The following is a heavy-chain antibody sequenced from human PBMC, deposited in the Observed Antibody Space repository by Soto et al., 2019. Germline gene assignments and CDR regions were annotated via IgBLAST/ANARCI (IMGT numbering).Heavy chain of an antibody. CDR3: ARDWGLAAINWFDP. Sequence: SETLSLTCNVSGGSVSSVKYFWSWIRQPPGKRLEWIGYVYYSGSTNYNPSLKSRVTMSVDTSKNQFSLKLSSVTAADTAVYYCARDWGLAAINWFDPWGQGTLVTVSS. V-gene: IGHV4-61*01. CDR1: GGSVSSVKYF. J-gene: IGHJ5*02. D-gene: IGHD2-15*01. CDR2: VYYSGST.